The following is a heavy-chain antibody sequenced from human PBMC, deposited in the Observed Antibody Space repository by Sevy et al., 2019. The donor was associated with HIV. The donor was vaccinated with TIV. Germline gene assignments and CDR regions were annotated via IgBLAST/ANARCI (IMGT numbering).Heavy chain of an antibody. V-gene: IGHV4-30-2*01. Sequence: SETLSLTCAVSGGSISSGGYSWSWIRQPPGKGLEWIGYIYHSGSTYYNPSLKSRVTISVDRSKNQFSLKLSSVTAADTAVYYCARGSESWGSPLSNWFDPWGQGTLVTVSS. CDR2: IYHSGST. CDR3: ARGSESWGSPLSNWFDP. CDR1: GGSISSGGYS. D-gene: IGHD3-16*01. J-gene: IGHJ5*02.